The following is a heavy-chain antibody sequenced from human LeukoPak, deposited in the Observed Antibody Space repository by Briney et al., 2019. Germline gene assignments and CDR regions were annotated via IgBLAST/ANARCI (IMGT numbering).Heavy chain of an antibody. CDR1: GFTFSSYA. Sequence: PGGSLRLSCATSGFTFSSYAIHWVRQAPGKGLEWVAVISYDGSNKYYADSVKGRFTISRDNSKDTLYLQMNSLRAEDTAVYYCARERRSSGWTLFDYWGQGTLVTVSS. D-gene: IGHD6-19*01. J-gene: IGHJ4*02. CDR3: ARERRSSGWTLFDY. V-gene: IGHV3-30*04. CDR2: ISYDGSNK.